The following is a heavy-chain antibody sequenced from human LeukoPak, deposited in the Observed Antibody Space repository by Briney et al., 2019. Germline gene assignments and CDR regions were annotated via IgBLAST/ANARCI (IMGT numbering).Heavy chain of an antibody. Sequence: GGSLRLSCAASGFTFDDYAMHWVRQAPGKGLEWVSLISWDGGSTYYADSVKGRFTISRDNSKNSLYLQMNSLRAEDTALYYCAKPKGIAAAGYYYYYMDVWGKGTTVTVSS. D-gene: IGHD6-13*01. V-gene: IGHV3-43D*03. CDR1: GFTFDDYA. J-gene: IGHJ6*03. CDR3: AKPKGIAAAGYYYYYMDV. CDR2: ISWDGGST.